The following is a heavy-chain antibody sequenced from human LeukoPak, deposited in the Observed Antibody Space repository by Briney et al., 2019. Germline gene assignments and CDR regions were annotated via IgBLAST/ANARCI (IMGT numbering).Heavy chain of an antibody. Sequence: GGSLRLSCAASGFTFSSYSMNWVRQAPGKGLKWVSSISSSTYIYYADSVKGRFTISRDNAKNSLYLQMNSLRAEDTTVYYCASGYSYVSDYWGQGTLVTVSS. CDR3: ASGYSYVSDY. V-gene: IGHV3-21*01. CDR1: GFTFSSYS. J-gene: IGHJ4*02. D-gene: IGHD5-18*01. CDR2: ISSSTYI.